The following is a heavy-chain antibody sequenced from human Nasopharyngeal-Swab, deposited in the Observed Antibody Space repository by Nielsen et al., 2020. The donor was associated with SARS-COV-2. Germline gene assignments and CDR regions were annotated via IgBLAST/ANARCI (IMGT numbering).Heavy chain of an antibody. Sequence: GSLRLSCTVSGGSISSYYWSWIRQPPGKGLEWIGYIYYSGSTNYNPSLKSRVTISVDTSKNQFSLKLSSMTAADTAIYYCARDGRSSWYFDLWGRGTLVTVSS. CDR2: IYYSGST. J-gene: IGHJ2*01. V-gene: IGHV4-59*01. CDR3: ARDGRSSWYFDL. CDR1: GGSISSYY.